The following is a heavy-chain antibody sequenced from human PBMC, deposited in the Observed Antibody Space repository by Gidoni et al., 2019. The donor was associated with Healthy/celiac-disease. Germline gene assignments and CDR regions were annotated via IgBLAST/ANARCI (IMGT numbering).Heavy chain of an antibody. D-gene: IGHD1-26*01. V-gene: IGHV2-26*01. Sequence: QVTLKESGPVLVKPTETLTLTCTVSGFSLSNARMGVSWIRQPPGKALEWLAHIFSNDEKSYSTSLKSRLTISKDTSKSQVVLTMTNMDPVDTATYYCARIPQNGGGSYYLFAFDIWGQGTMVTVSS. CDR3: ARIPQNGGGSYYLFAFDI. CDR2: IFSNDEK. CDR1: GFSLSNARMG. J-gene: IGHJ3*02.